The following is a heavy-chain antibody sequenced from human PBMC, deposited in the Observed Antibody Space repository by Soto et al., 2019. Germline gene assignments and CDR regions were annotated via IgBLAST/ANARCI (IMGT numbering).Heavy chain of an antibody. J-gene: IGHJ4*02. CDR2: INPSNST. D-gene: IGHD2-15*01. Sequence: GASVKVSCKASGYTFTSYYMHWVRQAPGQGLEWMGIINPSNSTTYAQKFQGRVTMTRDTSTSTVYMELSSLRSEDTAVYYCATLYCSGGSCYSIDYCGQRTLVPVSS. CDR1: GYTFTSYY. V-gene: IGHV1-46*03. CDR3: ATLYCSGGSCYSIDY.